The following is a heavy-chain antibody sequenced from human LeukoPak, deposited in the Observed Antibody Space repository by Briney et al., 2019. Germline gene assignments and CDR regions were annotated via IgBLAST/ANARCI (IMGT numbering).Heavy chain of an antibody. CDR1: GYTFTSYY. D-gene: IGHD4-23*01. Sequence: GASVKVSCKASGYTFTSYYMHWVRQAPGQGLEWMGWINPNSGGTHYAQKFQGRVTMTRDTSINTAYMELSRLSPDDTAVYYCARDLRGNSMFFDYWGQGTLVTVSS. J-gene: IGHJ4*02. CDR3: ARDLRGNSMFFDY. V-gene: IGHV1-2*02. CDR2: INPNSGGT.